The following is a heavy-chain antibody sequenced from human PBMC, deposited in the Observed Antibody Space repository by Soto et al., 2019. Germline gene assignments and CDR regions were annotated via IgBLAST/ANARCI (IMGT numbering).Heavy chain of an antibody. CDR2: IRSKANSYAT. D-gene: IGHD5-18*01. V-gene: IGHV3-73*01. CDR3: TRLHRRGYSYGFDAFDI. J-gene: IGHJ3*02. CDR1: GFTFSGSA. Sequence: EVQLVESGGGLVQPGGSLKLSCAASGFTFSGSAMHWVRQASGKGLEWVGRIRSKANSYATAYAASVKGRFTISRDDSKNTANLQMNSLKTEDTAVYYCTRLHRRGYSYGFDAFDIWGQGTMVTVSS.